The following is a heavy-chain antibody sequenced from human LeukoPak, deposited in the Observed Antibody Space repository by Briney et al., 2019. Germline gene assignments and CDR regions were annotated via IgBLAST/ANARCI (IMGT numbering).Heavy chain of an antibody. CDR1: GGSIRSGGYS. CDR3: ARVAYCSGGSCYRGNWFDP. V-gene: IGHV4-30-2*01. D-gene: IGHD2-15*01. Sequence: SQTLSLTCAVSGGSIRSGGYSWSWIRQPPGKGLEWIGYIYHSGSTYYNPSLKSRVTISLDRSKNHFSLKLNSVTAADTAVYYCARVAYCSGGSCYRGNWFDPWGQGTLVTVSS. J-gene: IGHJ5*02. CDR2: IYHSGST.